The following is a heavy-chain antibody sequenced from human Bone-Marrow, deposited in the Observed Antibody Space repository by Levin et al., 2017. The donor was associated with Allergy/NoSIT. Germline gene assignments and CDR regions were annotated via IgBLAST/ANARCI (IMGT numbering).Heavy chain of an antibody. D-gene: IGHD6-13*01. J-gene: IGHJ4*02. Sequence: PGESLKISCAASGFTFRSSWMSWLRQPPGKGLEWVANINQDGTDTYYADSVKGRFTISRDNAKDSLFLQMNSLGVEDTSVYYCARDTAAASYDHWGQGTLVSV. CDR3: ARDTAAASYDH. CDR2: INQDGTDT. CDR1: GFTFRSSW. V-gene: IGHV3-7*01.